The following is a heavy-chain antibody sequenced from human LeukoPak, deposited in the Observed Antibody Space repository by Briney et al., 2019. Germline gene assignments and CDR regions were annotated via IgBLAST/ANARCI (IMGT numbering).Heavy chain of an antibody. J-gene: IGHJ4*02. CDR2: ISYSWTT. CDR1: GVSVSRGSYY. Sequence: ASETLSLTCTVSGVSVSRGSYYWSRDRQSPGKGLESIGYISYSWTTKYNPSHKGRVTISVDTSKDQFSLRLSSVTAGDTAVYYSAASYSSAFPEIDYWGQGTLVTVSS. D-gene: IGHD6-19*01. V-gene: IGHV4-61*01. CDR3: AASYSSAFPEIDY.